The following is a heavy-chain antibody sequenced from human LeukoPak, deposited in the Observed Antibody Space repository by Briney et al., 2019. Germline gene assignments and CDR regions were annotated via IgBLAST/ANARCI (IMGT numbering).Heavy chain of an antibody. CDR3: ARPSNYDFWSGPDDAFDI. J-gene: IGHJ3*02. CDR1: GFTFSNYA. V-gene: IGHV3-23*01. CDR2: ISGSGGTT. D-gene: IGHD3-3*01. Sequence: GGSLRLSCAASGFTFSNYAMSWVRQAPGKGLEWVSTISGSGGTTYYADSVKGRFTISRDNAKNSLYLQMNSLRAEDTAVYYCARPSNYDFWSGPDDAFDIWGQGTMVTVSS.